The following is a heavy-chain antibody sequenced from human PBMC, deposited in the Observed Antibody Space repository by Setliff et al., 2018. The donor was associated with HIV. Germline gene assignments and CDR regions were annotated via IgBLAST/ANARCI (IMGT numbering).Heavy chain of an antibody. D-gene: IGHD1-1*01. Sequence: SETLSLTCAVYGGSFSGHYWSWIRQPPGKGPEWIGEINHSGSTNYDPSLKSRVTIAVDTSKNQFSLKLSFVTAADTAVYYCAMFIGWNDAGDYWGRGTLVTVSS. CDR3: AMFIGWNDAGDY. J-gene: IGHJ4*02. CDR2: INHSGST. CDR1: GGSFSGHY. V-gene: IGHV4-34*01.